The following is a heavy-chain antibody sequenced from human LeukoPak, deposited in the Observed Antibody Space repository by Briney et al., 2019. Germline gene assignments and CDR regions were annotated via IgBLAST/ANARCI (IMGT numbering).Heavy chain of an antibody. CDR2: IYSGGST. Sequence: GGSLRPSCAASGFTVSSNYMSWVRQAPGKGLEWVSVIYSGGSTYYADSVKGRFTISRDNSKNTLYLQMNSLRAEDTAVYYCARGSSPPAVYFDYWGQGTLVTVSS. D-gene: IGHD6-13*01. CDR3: ARGSSPPAVYFDY. J-gene: IGHJ4*02. V-gene: IGHV3-53*01. CDR1: GFTVSSNY.